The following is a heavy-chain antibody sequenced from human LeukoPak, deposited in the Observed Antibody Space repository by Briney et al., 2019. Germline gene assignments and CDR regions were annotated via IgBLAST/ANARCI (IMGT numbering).Heavy chain of an antibody. CDR3: ARGNTALGGAFDI. V-gene: IGHV3-64*01. J-gene: IGHJ3*02. D-gene: IGHD2-21*02. CDR2: MSGDGGST. Sequence: GGSLRLSCAGSGFNFRSFALHWVRQAPGEGLEYVSGMSGDGGSTFHANSVKGRFTISRDNSKNTLYLQMGSLKTEDMALYYCARGNTALGGAFDIWGPGTVVSVS. CDR1: GFNFRSFA.